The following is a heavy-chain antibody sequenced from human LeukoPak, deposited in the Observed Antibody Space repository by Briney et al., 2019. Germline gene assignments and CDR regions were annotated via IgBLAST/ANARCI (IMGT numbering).Heavy chain of an antibody. CDR1: GGSFSGYY. Sequence: PSETLSLTCAVYGGSFSGYYWSWIGQPPGKGLEWIGEINHSGSTNYNPSLKSRVTISVDTSKNQFSLKLSSVTAADTAVYYCARAWGVATDFDYWGQGTLVTVSS. CDR3: ARAWGVATDFDY. J-gene: IGHJ4*02. V-gene: IGHV4-34*01. CDR2: INHSGST. D-gene: IGHD5-12*01.